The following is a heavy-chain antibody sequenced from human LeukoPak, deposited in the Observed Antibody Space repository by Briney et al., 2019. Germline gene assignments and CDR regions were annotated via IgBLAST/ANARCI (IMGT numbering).Heavy chain of an antibody. D-gene: IGHD3-22*01. Sequence: PSETLSLTCTVSGGSISSSSYYWGWIRQPPGKGLEWIGSIYYSGSTYYNPSLKSRVTISVDTSKNQFSLKLSSVTAAYTAVYDCRGYREITMIVVGGYYFDYWGQGTLVTVSS. V-gene: IGHV4-39*01. CDR3: RGYREITMIVVGGYYFDY. J-gene: IGHJ4*02. CDR2: IYYSGST. CDR1: GGSISSSSYY.